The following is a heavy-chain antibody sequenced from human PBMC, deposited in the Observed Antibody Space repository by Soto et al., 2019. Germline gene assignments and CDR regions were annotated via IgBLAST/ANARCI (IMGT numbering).Heavy chain of an antibody. CDR1: GFTFSSYS. CDR2: ISSSSSTI. D-gene: IGHD6-19*01. V-gene: IGHV3-48*02. J-gene: IGHJ4*02. CDR3: ARAVPAVAGDY. Sequence: EVQLVESGGGLVQPGGSLRLSCAASGFTFSSYSMNWVRQAPGKGLEWVSYISSSSSTIYYADSVKGRFTISRDNAKNSLYLQMNSLRDADTAVYYCARAVPAVAGDYWGQGTLVTVSS.